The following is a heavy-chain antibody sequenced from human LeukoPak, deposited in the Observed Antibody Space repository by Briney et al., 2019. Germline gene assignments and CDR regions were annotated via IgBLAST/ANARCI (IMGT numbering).Heavy chain of an antibody. CDR2: MNPNSGNT. CDR1: GYTFTSYD. D-gene: IGHD3-3*01. V-gene: IGHV1-8*03. Sequence: ASVKVSCKASGYTFTSYDINWVRQATGQGLEWMGWMNPNSGNTGYAQKFQGRVTITRNTSISTAYMELSSLRSEDTAVYYCAREGRPYYDFWSGYKSFDYWGQETLVTVSS. J-gene: IGHJ4*02. CDR3: AREGRPYYDFWSGYKSFDY.